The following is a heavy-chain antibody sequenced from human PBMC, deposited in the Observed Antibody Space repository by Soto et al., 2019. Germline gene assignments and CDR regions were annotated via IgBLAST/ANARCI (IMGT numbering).Heavy chain of an antibody. CDR1: GGSISSYY. CDR2: IYYSGST. Sequence: SETLSLTCTVSGGSISSYYWSWIRQPPGKGLEWIGYIYYSGSTNYNPSLKSRVTISVDTSKNQFSLKLSSVTAADTAVYYCARGNCSSTSCYPYYYMDVWGKGTTVTVSS. V-gene: IGHV4-59*01. D-gene: IGHD2-2*01. J-gene: IGHJ6*03. CDR3: ARGNCSSTSCYPYYYMDV.